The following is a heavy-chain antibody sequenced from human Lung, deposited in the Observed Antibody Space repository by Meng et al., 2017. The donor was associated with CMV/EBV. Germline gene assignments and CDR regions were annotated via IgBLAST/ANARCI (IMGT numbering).Heavy chain of an antibody. J-gene: IGHJ6*02. CDR2: INWNGGST. D-gene: IGHD3-3*01. V-gene: IGHV3-20*04. CDR3: ARDFLRYDFWRGCLSHYYCSCRMDY. CDR1: DFTFDDYG. Sequence: ASLMISXAASDFTFDDYGMSWVRQAPGRRLEWVSGINWNGGSTGYADSVKGRFTISRDNAKNSLYLQMNSLRADDTALYYCARDFLRYDFWRGCLSHYYCSCRMDYWGQGTTVTVSS.